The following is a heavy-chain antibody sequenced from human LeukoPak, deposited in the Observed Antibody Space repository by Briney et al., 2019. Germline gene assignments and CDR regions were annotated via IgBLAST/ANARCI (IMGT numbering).Heavy chain of an antibody. J-gene: IGHJ4*02. D-gene: IGHD6-6*01. CDR2: INPSGGST. CDR3: ARGLAARPRGNYFDY. CDR1: GYTFTSYY. Sequence: ASVKVSCKASGYTFTSYYMHWVRQAPGQGLEWMGIINPSGGSTSYAQKFQGRVTMTRDTSTSTVYMELSSLRSEDTAVYYCARGLAARPRGNYFDYWGQGTLVTVSS. V-gene: IGHV1-46*01.